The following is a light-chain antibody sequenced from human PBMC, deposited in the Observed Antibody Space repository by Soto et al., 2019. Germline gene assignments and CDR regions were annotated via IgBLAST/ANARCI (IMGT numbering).Light chain of an antibody. CDR3: QQRSNWPGT. Sequence: ILLTQSPATLSLSPGERPTLSCRASQSVRSSLAWYQQQPGQARRLLIYDAYNRATGIPGRFSGSGSGTDFTLTISSLDPKDFAVYYCQQRSNWPGTFGQGTKVEIK. V-gene: IGKV3-11*01. CDR2: DAY. J-gene: IGKJ1*01. CDR1: QSVRSS.